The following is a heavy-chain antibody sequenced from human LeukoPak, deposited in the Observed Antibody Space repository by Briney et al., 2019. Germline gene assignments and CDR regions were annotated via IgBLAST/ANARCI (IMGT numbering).Heavy chain of an antibody. CDR1: GGSFSGYY. CDR2: INHSGST. J-gene: IGHJ5*02. CDR3: ARLSTLRFLEWLSYNWFDP. V-gene: IGHV4-34*01. Sequence: SETLSLTCAVYGGSFSGYYWSWIRQPPGKGLEWIGEINHSGSTNYNPSLKSRVTISVDTSKNQFSLKLSSVTAADTAVYYCARLSTLRFLEWLSYNWFDPWGRGTLVTVSS. D-gene: IGHD3-3*01.